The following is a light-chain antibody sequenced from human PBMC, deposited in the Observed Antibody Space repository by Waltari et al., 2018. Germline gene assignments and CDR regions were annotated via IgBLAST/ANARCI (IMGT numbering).Light chain of an antibody. CDR2: AAS. CDR1: QDISSW. Sequence: DIQMTQCPSSVSASVGDRVSITCRARQDISSWLVWYQQKPGKAPKLLIFAASNLQSGVPSRFSGSGSGTDFTLTISSLLPEDFATYYCQQASSFPLTFGGGTKVEIK. V-gene: IGKV1-12*01. CDR3: QQASSFPLT. J-gene: IGKJ4*01.